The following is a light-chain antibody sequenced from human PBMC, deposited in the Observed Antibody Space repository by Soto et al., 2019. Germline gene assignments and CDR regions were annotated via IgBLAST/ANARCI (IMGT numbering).Light chain of an antibody. V-gene: IGKV3-20*01. CDR2: GAS. Sequence: EIVLTQSPGTLSLSPGERATLSCRASQSVSSSYLAWYQQKPGQAPRLLIHGASSRATGIPDRFSGSGSGTDFTLTISRLEPEGFAVYYCQQYGSSPTWTFGQGTKVDI. CDR1: QSVSSSY. CDR3: QQYGSSPTWT. J-gene: IGKJ1*01.